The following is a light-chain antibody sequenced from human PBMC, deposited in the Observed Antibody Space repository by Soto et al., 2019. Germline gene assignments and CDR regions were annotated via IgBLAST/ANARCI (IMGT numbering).Light chain of an antibody. CDR2: TGS. V-gene: IGKV1-12*01. J-gene: IGKJ1*01. CDR1: QAIDSW. Sequence: IQMTHSPSSVSASVGDRVTITRRASQAIDSWLAWYQQKPGEAPKLLIFTGSLLHSGVPPRFSGSGSGTDFTLTISSVQPEDFAAYYCQQTLSFPPTFGQGTKVDIK. CDR3: QQTLSFPPT.